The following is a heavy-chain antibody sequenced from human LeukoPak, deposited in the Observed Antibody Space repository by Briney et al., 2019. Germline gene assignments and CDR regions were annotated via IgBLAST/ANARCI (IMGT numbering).Heavy chain of an antibody. D-gene: IGHD3-16*02. J-gene: IGHJ4*02. CDR3: ARDQNYVWGSYRYTGLDY. CDR2: INHSGST. Sequence: SETLSLTCAVYGGSFSGYYWSWIRQPPGKGLEWIGEINHSGSTNYNPSLKSRVTISVDTSKNQFSLKLSSVTAADTAVYYCARDQNYVWGSYRYTGLDYWGQGTLVTVSS. V-gene: IGHV4-34*01. CDR1: GGSFSGYY.